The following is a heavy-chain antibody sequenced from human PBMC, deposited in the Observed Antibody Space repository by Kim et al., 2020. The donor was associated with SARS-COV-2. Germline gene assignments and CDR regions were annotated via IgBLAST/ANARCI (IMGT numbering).Heavy chain of an antibody. J-gene: IGHJ4*02. Sequence: VKGRFTISRDNSKNTLYLQMNSLRAEDTAVYYCAKGRITFGGVIVPPFDYWGQGTLVTVSS. CDR3: AKGRITFGGVIVPPFDY. V-gene: IGHV3-23*01. D-gene: IGHD3-16*02.